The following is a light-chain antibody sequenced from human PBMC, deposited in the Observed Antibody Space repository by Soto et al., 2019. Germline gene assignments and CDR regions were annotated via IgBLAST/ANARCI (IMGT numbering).Light chain of an antibody. CDR1: QSISSW. J-gene: IGKJ1*01. CDR3: QQYNSYLWT. V-gene: IGKV1-5*01. Sequence: DIQMTQSPSTLSASVGDRVTITCRASQSISSWLAWYQQKPGKAPKLLIYDASSLESGVPSRFSGSGSGTEFTLTSSSLQADDFAYYYWQQYNSYLWTFGQGTKVEIK. CDR2: DAS.